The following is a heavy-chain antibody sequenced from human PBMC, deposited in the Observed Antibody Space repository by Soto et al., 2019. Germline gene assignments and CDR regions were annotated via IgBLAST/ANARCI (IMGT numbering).Heavy chain of an antibody. J-gene: IGHJ6*02. CDR1: GGTFSSYA. V-gene: IGHV1-69*04. Sequence: ASVKVSCKASGGTFSSYAISWVRQAPGQGLEWMGRIIPILGIANYAQKFQGRVTITADKSTSTAYMELSSLRSEDTAVYYCARTGSSTHYYYYYGMDVWGQGTTVTVSS. CDR2: IIPILGIA. CDR3: ARTGSSTHYYYYYGMDV. D-gene: IGHD2-2*01.